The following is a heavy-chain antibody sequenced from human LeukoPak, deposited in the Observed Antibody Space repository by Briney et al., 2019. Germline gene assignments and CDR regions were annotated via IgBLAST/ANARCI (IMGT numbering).Heavy chain of an antibody. Sequence: PSETLSLTCTVSGDSMSSGFWRWIRPPPRKGLEWIGYIYYSGSTSYNPSLKSRVTIAVDTSKNHFTLKLSSVTAADTAVYYCARILVVATDYFDYWGQGALVTVSS. CDR1: GDSMSSGF. D-gene: IGHD1-26*01. J-gene: IGHJ4*02. V-gene: IGHV4-59*01. CDR3: ARILVVATDYFDY. CDR2: IYYSGST.